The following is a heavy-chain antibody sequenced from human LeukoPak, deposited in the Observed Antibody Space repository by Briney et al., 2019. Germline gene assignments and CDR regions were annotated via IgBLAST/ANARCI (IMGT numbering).Heavy chain of an antibody. V-gene: IGHV3-30*04. J-gene: IGHJ5*02. CDR3: ARDADPAARGWLDP. CDR2: ISYDGKKD. D-gene: IGHD2-15*01. CDR1: GFTFSGSP. Sequence: PGGSLRLSCAASGFTFSGSPMHWVRQAPGKGLEWVALISYDGKKDFYTDSVKGRFTITRDDSKNTVFLQMDSLRADDTAMYFCARDADPAARGWLDPWGQGTLVTVSS.